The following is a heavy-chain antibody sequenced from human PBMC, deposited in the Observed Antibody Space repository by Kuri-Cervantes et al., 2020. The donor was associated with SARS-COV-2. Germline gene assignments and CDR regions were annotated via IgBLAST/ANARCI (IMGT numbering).Heavy chain of an antibody. CDR2: IKGGSGTT. J-gene: IGHJ4*02. D-gene: IGHD3-16*01. CDR1: GFTFSSYA. V-gene: IGHV3-23*01. Sequence: GGSLRLSCAASGFTFSSYAMSWVRQAPGKGLEWVSCIKGGSGTTYYAASVKGRFTVSRGNAKNTLYLLMSSLRVEDTAMYYCARDLGVAPDFWGQGTQVTVSS. CDR3: ARDLGVAPDF.